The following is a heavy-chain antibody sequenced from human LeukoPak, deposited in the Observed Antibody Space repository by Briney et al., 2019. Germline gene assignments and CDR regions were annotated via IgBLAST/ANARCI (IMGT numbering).Heavy chain of an antibody. Sequence: ASVKVSCKASGYTFTGYYMHWVRQAPGQGLEWMGWINPNSGGTNYAQKFQGRVTMTRDTSISTAYMELSRLRSEDTAAYYCAMFSSSWYVGNSFDYWGQGTLVTVSS. V-gene: IGHV1-2*02. CDR1: GYTFTGYY. D-gene: IGHD6-13*01. CDR2: INPNSGGT. J-gene: IGHJ4*02. CDR3: AMFSSSWYVGNSFDY.